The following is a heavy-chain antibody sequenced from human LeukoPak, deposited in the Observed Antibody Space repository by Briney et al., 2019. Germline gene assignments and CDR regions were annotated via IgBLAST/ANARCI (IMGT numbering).Heavy chain of an antibody. V-gene: IGHV3-20*04. CDR2: INWNGGST. CDR1: GFTFDDYG. D-gene: IGHD6-13*01. CDR3: ARDEPAAAASYSWFGP. J-gene: IGHJ5*02. Sequence: PGGSLRLSCAASGFTFDDYGMSWVRHAPGKGLEWVSGINWNGGSTGYADSVKGRFTISRDNAKNSLYLQMNRLRAEDTALYYCARDEPAAAASYSWFGPWGQGTLVTVSS.